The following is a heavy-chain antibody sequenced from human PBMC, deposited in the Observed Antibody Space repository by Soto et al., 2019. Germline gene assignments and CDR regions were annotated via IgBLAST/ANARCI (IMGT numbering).Heavy chain of an antibody. V-gene: IGHV3-7*01. D-gene: IGHD6-19*01. J-gene: IGHJ4*02. CDR2: IKQDGSEK. CDR3: AREYSSGWYLAYFDY. CDR1: GFTFSSYW. Sequence: GGSLRLSCAASGFTFSSYWMSWVRQAPGKGLEWVANIKQDGSEKYDVDSVKGRFTISRDNAKNSLYLQMNSLRAEDTAVYYCAREYSSGWYLAYFDYWGQGTLVTVSS.